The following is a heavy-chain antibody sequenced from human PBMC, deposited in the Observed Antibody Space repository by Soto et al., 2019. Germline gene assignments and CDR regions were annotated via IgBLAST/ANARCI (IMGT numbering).Heavy chain of an antibody. D-gene: IGHD4-17*01. V-gene: IGHV3-15*01. CDR1: GFTFSNAW. Sequence: GGSLRLSCAASGFTFSNAWMSWVRQAPGKGLEWVGRIKSKTDGGTTDYAAPVKGRFTISRDDSKNTLYLQMNSLKTEDTAVYYCTTDPSYGDYVSFDYWGQGTLVTVSS. CDR2: IKSKTDGGTT. J-gene: IGHJ4*02. CDR3: TTDPSYGDYVSFDY.